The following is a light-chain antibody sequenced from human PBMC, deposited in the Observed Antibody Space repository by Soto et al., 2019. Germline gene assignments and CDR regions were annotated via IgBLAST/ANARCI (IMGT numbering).Light chain of an antibody. Sequence: QSVLTQPASVSGSPGQSIAISCTGSSSDVGIYNYVSWYQQHPGRVPKLIIYEVTNRPSGASNRFSGSKSGNTASLTISGLQAEDEADYYCSSYTTSSTRVFGTGTKVT. CDR2: EVT. V-gene: IGLV2-14*01. CDR3: SSYTTSSTRV. J-gene: IGLJ1*01. CDR1: SSDVGIYNY.